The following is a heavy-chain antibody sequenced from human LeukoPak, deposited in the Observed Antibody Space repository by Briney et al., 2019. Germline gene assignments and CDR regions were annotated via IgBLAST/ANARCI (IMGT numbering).Heavy chain of an antibody. V-gene: IGHV3-21*01. CDR3: ARVSDYYYYMDV. J-gene: IGHJ6*03. CDR2: ISSGSKYI. Sequence: GGSLRLSCAASGFAFSTYSMNWVRQAPGKGLEWVSSISSGSKYIYYADSVKGRFTSSRDNAKNSLYLQMNSLRAEDTAVYYCARVSDYYYYMDVWGKGTTVTVSS. CDR1: GFAFSTYS. D-gene: IGHD2/OR15-2a*01.